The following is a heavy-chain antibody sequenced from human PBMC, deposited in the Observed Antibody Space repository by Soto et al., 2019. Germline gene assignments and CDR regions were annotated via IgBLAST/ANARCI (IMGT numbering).Heavy chain of an antibody. Sequence: EVQLVESGGGLVQSGGSLRLSCAASGFTVGSKYITWVRQAPGKGLEWVSVIYSGGSTFYADSVKGRFTISRDNSKNTLYLQMNSLRAEDTAVYYCARGGGGDAFDICGQGTMVIVSS. D-gene: IGHD3-16*01. J-gene: IGHJ3*02. CDR1: GFTVGSKY. CDR2: IYSGGST. V-gene: IGHV3-66*01. CDR3: ARGGGGDAFDI.